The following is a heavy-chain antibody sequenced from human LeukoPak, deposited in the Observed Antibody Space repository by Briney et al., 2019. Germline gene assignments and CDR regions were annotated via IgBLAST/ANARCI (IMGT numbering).Heavy chain of an antibody. J-gene: IGHJ4*02. Sequence: GGSLRLSCVASGFRFSDFAMSWVRQAPGKGLEWVSGISDSGRATYYTDSVKGRCTISRDNSKNTVNLQLNNVRAGDTALYFCARHDSFIPFWGQGMQVTVSS. CDR3: ARHDSFIPF. CDR1: GFRFSDFA. CDR2: ISDSGRAT. D-gene: IGHD5-18*01. V-gene: IGHV3-23*01.